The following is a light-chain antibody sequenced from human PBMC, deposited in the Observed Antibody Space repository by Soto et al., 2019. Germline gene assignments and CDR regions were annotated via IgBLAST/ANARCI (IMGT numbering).Light chain of an antibody. CDR3: QQYDTYWS. CDR1: QSVSSY. J-gene: IGKJ1*01. Sequence: EIVLTQSPATLSLSPGERATVSCRASQSVSSYLAWYQQKPGQAPRLLIYGVSSRATGIPDRFSGSGSGTEFTLTISSLEPDDFATYYCQQYDTYWSFGQGTKADIK. CDR2: GVS. V-gene: IGKV3-11*01.